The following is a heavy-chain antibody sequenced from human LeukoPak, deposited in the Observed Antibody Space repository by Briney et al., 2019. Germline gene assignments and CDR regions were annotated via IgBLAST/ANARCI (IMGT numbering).Heavy chain of an antibody. V-gene: IGHV4-39*07. CDR2: IYYSGST. J-gene: IGHJ5*02. Sequence: SSETLSLTCTVSGGSISSSSYYWGWIRQPPGKGLEWIGSIYYSGSTYYNPSLKSRVTISVDTSKNQFSLKLSSVTAADTAVYYCARVASRIQLLGGFDPWGQGTLVTVSS. CDR1: GGSISSSSYY. D-gene: IGHD5-18*01. CDR3: ARVASRIQLLGGFDP.